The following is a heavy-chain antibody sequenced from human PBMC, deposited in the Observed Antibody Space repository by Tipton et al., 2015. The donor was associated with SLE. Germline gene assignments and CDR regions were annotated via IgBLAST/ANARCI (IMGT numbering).Heavy chain of an antibody. D-gene: IGHD6-19*01. V-gene: IGHV1-18*01. CDR1: GYTFSNYG. CDR3: AREGSVAGMNDY. CDR2: ISGYNANT. J-gene: IGHJ4*02. Sequence: QSGPEVKKPGASVKVSCKASGYTFSNYGISWVRQAPGQGLEWMGWISGYNANTNYAQKFQGRVTMTTDTSTSTAYMELRSLRSDDTAGYYCAREGSVAGMNDYWGKGTLVTVSS.